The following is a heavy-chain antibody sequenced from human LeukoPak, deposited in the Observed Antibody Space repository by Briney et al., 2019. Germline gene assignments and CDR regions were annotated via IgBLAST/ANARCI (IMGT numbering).Heavy chain of an antibody. D-gene: IGHD3-3*01. CDR2: ISGSGGST. Sequence: GGSLSLSCAASGFTFSSYAMSWVRQAPGKGLEWVSAISGSGGSTYYADSVKGRFTISRDNSKNTLYLQMNSLRAEDTAVYYCAKDLSSEGYYFDYWGQGTLVTVSS. V-gene: IGHV3-23*01. J-gene: IGHJ4*02. CDR3: AKDLSSEGYYFDY. CDR1: GFTFSSYA.